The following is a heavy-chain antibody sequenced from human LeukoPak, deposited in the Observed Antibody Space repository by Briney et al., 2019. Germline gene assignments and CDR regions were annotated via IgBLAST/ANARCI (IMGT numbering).Heavy chain of an antibody. CDR1: GGTFSSYA. Sequence: SVKVSCKASGGTFSSYAISWVRQAPGQGLEWMGGIIPIFGTANYAQKFQGRVTITTDESTSTAYMELSSLRSEDTAVYYCARQGYCSSTSCPYYYYMDVWGKGTTVTVSS. V-gene: IGHV1-69*05. D-gene: IGHD2-2*01. CDR2: IIPIFGTA. J-gene: IGHJ6*03. CDR3: ARQGYCSSTSCPYYYYMDV.